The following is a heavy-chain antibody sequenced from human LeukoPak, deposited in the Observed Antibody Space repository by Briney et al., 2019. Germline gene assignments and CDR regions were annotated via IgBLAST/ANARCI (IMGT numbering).Heavy chain of an antibody. Sequence: SETLSLTCAVSGGSISSGGYSWSWIRQPPGKGLEWIGYIYHSGSTYYNPSLKSRVTISVDRSKNQFSLKLSSVTAADTAVYYCARDVGTAMAFDYWGQGTLVTVSS. CDR2: IYHSGST. D-gene: IGHD5-18*01. CDR1: GGSISSGGYS. V-gene: IGHV4-30-2*01. CDR3: ARDVGTAMAFDY. J-gene: IGHJ4*02.